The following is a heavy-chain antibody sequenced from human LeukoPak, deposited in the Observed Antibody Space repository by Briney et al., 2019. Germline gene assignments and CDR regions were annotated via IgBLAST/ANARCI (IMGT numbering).Heavy chain of an antibody. CDR1: GFTFSSYS. Sequence: RGSLRLSCAASGFTFSSYSMNWVRQAPGKGLEWVSYISSSSSTIIYADSVKGRFTISRDNAKNSLYLQMNNLRAEDTAVYYCARVPLGRGYFDYWGQGTLVTASS. V-gene: IGHV3-48*01. CDR3: ARVPLGRGYFDY. D-gene: IGHD1-26*01. J-gene: IGHJ4*02. CDR2: ISSSSSTI.